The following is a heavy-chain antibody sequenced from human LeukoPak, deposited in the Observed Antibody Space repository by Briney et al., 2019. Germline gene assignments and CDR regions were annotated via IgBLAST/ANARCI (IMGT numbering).Heavy chain of an antibody. Sequence: SETLSLTCAVSGGSFSGYYWSWVRQPPGKGLEWIGEINHSGSTNYNPSLKSRVTISVDTSKNQFSLKLSSVTAADTAVYFCAREGTTGWAFWGQGTLVTVSS. CDR2: INHSGST. J-gene: IGHJ4*02. CDR3: AREGTTGWAF. V-gene: IGHV4-34*01. CDR1: GGSFSGYY. D-gene: IGHD1-1*01.